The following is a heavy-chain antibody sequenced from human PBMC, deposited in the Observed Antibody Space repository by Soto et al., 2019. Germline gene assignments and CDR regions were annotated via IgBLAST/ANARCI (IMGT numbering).Heavy chain of an antibody. CDR3: TTDLGGSWTLAY. CDR2: IKSKTDGGTT. CDR1: GFTFTNAW. Sequence: EVQLVESGGGLVKPGGSLRLSCAASGFTFTNAWMNWVRQAPGKGLEWVGRIKSKTDGGTTDYAAPVKGRFTISTDDSRNTLYLQMNSLKTEDTAEYYCTTDLGGSWTLAYWGQGTLVTVSS. J-gene: IGHJ4*02. D-gene: IGHD6-13*01. V-gene: IGHV3-15*07.